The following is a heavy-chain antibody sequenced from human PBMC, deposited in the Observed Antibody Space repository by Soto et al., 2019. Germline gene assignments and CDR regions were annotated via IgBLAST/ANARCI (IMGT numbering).Heavy chain of an antibody. V-gene: IGHV1-69*13. CDR1: GRLLSHDS. CDR2: IKPAFSTT. J-gene: IGHJ6*02. Sequence: ASVNVSWESSGRLLSHDSGSFLRQAAGPESQWMGQIKPAFSTTNAAQRFQGGLTLTADESATTVFMELRSLTAEDTAVYYCARGGDCTSTPCYHYNGMDLWGQGTPVTVS. CDR3: ARGGDCTSTPCYHYNGMDL. D-gene: IGHD2-21*01.